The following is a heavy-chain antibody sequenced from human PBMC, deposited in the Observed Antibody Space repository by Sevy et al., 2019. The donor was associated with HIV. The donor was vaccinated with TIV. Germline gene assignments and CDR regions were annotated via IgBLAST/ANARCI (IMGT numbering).Heavy chain of an antibody. J-gene: IGHJ4*02. Sequence: SETLSLTCSVSGASISSSGYYWGWIRQPPGKGLEWIASIRYSGSTFYNPSLRSRVTISADTSKNQFSLKLNSVTAADTARYYCAGPTLTYSSGWSYYDYLGQGTVVTVSS. CDR1: GASISSSGYY. CDR2: IRYSGST. CDR3: AGPTLTYSSGWSYYDY. D-gene: IGHD6-19*01. V-gene: IGHV4-39*01.